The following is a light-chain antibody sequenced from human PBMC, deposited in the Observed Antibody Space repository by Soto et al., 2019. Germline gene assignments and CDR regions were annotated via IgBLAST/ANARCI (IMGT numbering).Light chain of an antibody. J-gene: IGKJ1*01. CDR2: GAS. CDR3: QHYVYPQWT. V-gene: IGKV3-20*01. Sequence: EIVLTQSPGTLSFSPGERATLSCRASQSVSSNYLAWYQQKPGQAPRLLIYGASTRATGFPARFSGSGSGTDFTLTISSLQSEDFAVYFCQHYVYPQWTFGPGTKVDIK. CDR1: QSVSSNY.